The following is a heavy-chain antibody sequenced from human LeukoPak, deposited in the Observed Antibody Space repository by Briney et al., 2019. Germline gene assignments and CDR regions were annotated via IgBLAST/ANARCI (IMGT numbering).Heavy chain of an antibody. D-gene: IGHD6-13*01. CDR2: MNPNSGNT. CDR1: GYTFTSYD. Sequence: ASVKVSCKASGYTFTSYDINWVRQATGQGLEWMGWMNPNSGNTGYAQKFQGRVTMTRNTSISTAYMELSSLRSEDTAVYYCARAYSSSDGCVDPWGQGTLVTVSS. CDR3: ARAYSSSDGCVDP. J-gene: IGHJ5*02. V-gene: IGHV1-8*01.